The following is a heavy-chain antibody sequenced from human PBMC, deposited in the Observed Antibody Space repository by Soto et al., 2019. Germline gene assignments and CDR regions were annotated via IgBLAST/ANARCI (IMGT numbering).Heavy chain of an antibody. Sequence: PGGSLRLSCAASGFTVSSNYMSWVRQAPGKGLEWVSVIYSGGSTYYADSVKGRFTISRDNSKNTLYLQMNSLRAEDTAVYYCARAPATNPFDYWGQGTLVTVSS. J-gene: IGHJ4*02. CDR2: IYSGGST. V-gene: IGHV3-53*01. CDR1: GFTVSSNY. CDR3: ARAPATNPFDY. D-gene: IGHD2-15*01.